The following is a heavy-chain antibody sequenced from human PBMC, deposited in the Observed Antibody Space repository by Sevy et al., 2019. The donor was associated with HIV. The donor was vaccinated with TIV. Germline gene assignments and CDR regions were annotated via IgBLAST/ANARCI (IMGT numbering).Heavy chain of an antibody. CDR2: FDPEDGET. Sequence: ASVKVSCKVSGYTLIQLSMHWVRQVPGKGLEWMGSFDPEDGETIYAQKFQGRVTLTEDTSTDTAYMELSSLKSEDTAIFYCAITKDYYDSSGYPFEYWGQGTLVTLSS. J-gene: IGHJ4*02. V-gene: IGHV1-24*01. D-gene: IGHD3-22*01. CDR1: GYTLIQLS. CDR3: AITKDYYDSSGYPFEY.